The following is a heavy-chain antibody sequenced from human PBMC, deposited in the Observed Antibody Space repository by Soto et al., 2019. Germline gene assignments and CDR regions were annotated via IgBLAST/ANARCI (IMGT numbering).Heavy chain of an antibody. Sequence: SVKVSCKASGGTFSSYAISWVRQAPGQVLEWMGGIIPIFGTANYAQKFQGRVTITADESTSTAYMELRSLRSEDTAVYYCARVATVTPYGTGPYYYGMEVWGQGTTVTVSS. CDR1: GGTFSSYA. CDR2: IIPIFGTA. D-gene: IGHD4-17*01. J-gene: IGHJ6*02. CDR3: ARVATVTPYGTGPYYYGMEV. V-gene: IGHV1-69*13.